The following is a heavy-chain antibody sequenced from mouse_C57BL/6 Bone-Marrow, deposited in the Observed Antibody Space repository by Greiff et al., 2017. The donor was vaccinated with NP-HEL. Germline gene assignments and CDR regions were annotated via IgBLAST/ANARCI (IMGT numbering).Heavy chain of an antibody. J-gene: IGHJ4*01. Sequence: EVMLVESGGGLVQPGGSMKLSCVASGFTFSNYWMNWVRQSPEKGLEWVAQIRLKSDNYATHYAESVKGRFTISRDDSKSSVYLQMNNLSAEDTGIYYCTGGYGSSWAMDYWGQGTSVTVSS. D-gene: IGHD1-1*01. V-gene: IGHV6-3*01. CDR1: GFTFSNYW. CDR2: IRLKSDNYAT. CDR3: TGGYGSSWAMDY.